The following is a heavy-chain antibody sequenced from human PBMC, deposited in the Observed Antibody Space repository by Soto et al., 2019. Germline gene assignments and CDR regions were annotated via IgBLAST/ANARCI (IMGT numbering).Heavy chain of an antibody. CDR3: ARVSVYCSGGSCYSGNLDY. CDR2: INHSGST. Sequence: PSETLSLTCAVYGGSFSGYYWSWIRQPPGKGLEWIGEINHSGSTNYNPSLKSRVTISVDTSKNQFSLKLSSVTAADTAVYYCARVSVYCSGGSCYSGNLDYWGQGTLVTVSS. CDR1: GGSFSGYY. V-gene: IGHV4-34*01. J-gene: IGHJ4*02. D-gene: IGHD2-15*01.